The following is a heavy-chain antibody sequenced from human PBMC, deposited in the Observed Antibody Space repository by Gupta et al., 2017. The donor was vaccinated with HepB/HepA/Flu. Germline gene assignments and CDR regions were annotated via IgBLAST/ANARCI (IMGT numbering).Heavy chain of an antibody. CDR1: GFIFDDFG. Sequence: EVQLVESGGGVVRPGGSLRLSCAASGFIFDDFGMSWVRQPPGKGLEWVSGLNWNGGSTGYAASVKGRFTISRDNAKNFLYLQMNSLRDEDTALYYCARATANGGRDYYYYYMDVWGKGTTVTVSS. J-gene: IGHJ6*03. CDR2: LNWNGGST. V-gene: IGHV3-20*04. CDR3: ARATANGGRDYYYYYMDV. D-gene: IGHD2-21*02.